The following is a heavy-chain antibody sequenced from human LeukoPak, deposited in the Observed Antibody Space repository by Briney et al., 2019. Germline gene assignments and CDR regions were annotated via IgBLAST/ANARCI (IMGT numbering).Heavy chain of an antibody. J-gene: IGHJ4*02. CDR1: GFTFSTYA. D-gene: IGHD3-10*01. Sequence: GGSLRLSCAASGFTFSTYAMSWVRQAPGKGLEWVSGISESGGSTDYADSVKGRFTISRDNSKNTLYLQMNSLRAEDTAVYYCARGMTMVQGVTHYFDYWGQGTLVTVSS. CDR3: ARGMTMVQGVTHYFDY. V-gene: IGHV3-23*01. CDR2: ISESGGST.